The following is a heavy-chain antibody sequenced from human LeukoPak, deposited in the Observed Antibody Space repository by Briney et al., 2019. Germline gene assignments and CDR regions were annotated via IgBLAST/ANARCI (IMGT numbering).Heavy chain of an antibody. CDR1: GASISSSSYY. V-gene: IGHV4-39*01. CDR2: IYYSGST. J-gene: IGHJ4*02. D-gene: IGHD3-3*01. CDR3: ASRYDFWSGYYTEAAFDY. Sequence: SETLSLTCTVSGASISSSSYYWGWIRQPPGKGLEWIGSIYYSGSTYYNPSLKSRVTISVDTSKNQFSLKLSSVTAADTAVYYCASRYDFWSGYYTEAAFDYWGQGTLVTVSA.